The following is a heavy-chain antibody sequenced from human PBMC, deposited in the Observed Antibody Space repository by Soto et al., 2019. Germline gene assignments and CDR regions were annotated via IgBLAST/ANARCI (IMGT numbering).Heavy chain of an antibody. CDR3: ARSGGSGEFDY. J-gene: IGHJ4*02. CDR1: GFTFSDYY. Sequence: GGSLRLSCAASGFTFSDYYMNWIRQASGKGLEWVSYISSSSSYTNYADSVKGRFTISRDNAKNSLYLQMNSLRAEDTAVYYCARSGGSGEFDYWGQGTLVTVSS. D-gene: IGHD3-10*01. V-gene: IGHV3-11*06. CDR2: ISSSSSYT.